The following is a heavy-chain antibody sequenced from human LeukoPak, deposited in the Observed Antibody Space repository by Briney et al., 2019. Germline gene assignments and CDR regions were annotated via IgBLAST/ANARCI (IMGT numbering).Heavy chain of an antibody. Sequence: PSQTLSLTCTVSGGSINSGGYYWTWIRQHPGKGLEWIGHVYYSGSAYYNPSLKSRVTISIDTSTNHFSLRLSSVTAADTAVYYCARAGGGYCGSTSCSSGYWFDSWGQGTLITVSS. CDR1: GGSINSGGYY. J-gene: IGHJ5*01. V-gene: IGHV4-31*03. CDR2: VYYSGSA. D-gene: IGHD2-2*01. CDR3: ARAGGGYCGSTSCSSGYWFDS.